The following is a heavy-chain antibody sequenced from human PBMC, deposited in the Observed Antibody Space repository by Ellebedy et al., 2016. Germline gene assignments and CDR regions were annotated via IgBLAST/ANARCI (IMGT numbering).Heavy chain of an antibody. CDR1: GFTFDSYA. Sequence: GESLKISCAASGFTFDSYAMHWVRQAPGKGLEWVAVISYDGSNKYYADSVKGRFTISRDNSKNTLYLQMNSLRAEDTAVYYCAKDSGVAAAGRKAYYYYYGMGVWGQGTTVTVSS. D-gene: IGHD6-13*01. CDR3: AKDSGVAAAGRKAYYYYYGMGV. V-gene: IGHV3-30-3*01. CDR2: ISYDGSNK. J-gene: IGHJ6*02.